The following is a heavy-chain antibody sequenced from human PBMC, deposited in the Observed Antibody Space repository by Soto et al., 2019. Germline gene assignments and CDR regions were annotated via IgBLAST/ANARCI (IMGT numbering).Heavy chain of an antibody. CDR3: ARVWGYAFDY. V-gene: IGHV4-59*01. D-gene: IGHD3-16*01. J-gene: IGHJ4*02. CDR2: IYYSGST. CDR1: GGSISSYY. Sequence: PLETLSLTCTVSGGSISSYYWSWIRQPPGKGLEWIGYIYYSGSTNYNPSLKSRVTISVDTSKNQFSLKLSSVTAADTAVYYCARVWGYAFDYWGQGTLVTVSS.